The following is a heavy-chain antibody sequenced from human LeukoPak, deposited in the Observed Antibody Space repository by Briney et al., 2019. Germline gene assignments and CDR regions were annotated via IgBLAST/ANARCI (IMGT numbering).Heavy chain of an antibody. J-gene: IGHJ4*02. D-gene: IGHD3-22*01. CDR2: INHSGST. Sequence: SETLSLTCAVYGGSFSGYYWSWIRQPPGKGLEWIGEINHSGSTNYNPSLKGRVTISVDTSKNQFSLKLSSVTAADTAVYYCARDASGYYFYWGQGTLVTVSS. CDR3: ARDASGYYFY. CDR1: GGSFSGYY. V-gene: IGHV4-34*01.